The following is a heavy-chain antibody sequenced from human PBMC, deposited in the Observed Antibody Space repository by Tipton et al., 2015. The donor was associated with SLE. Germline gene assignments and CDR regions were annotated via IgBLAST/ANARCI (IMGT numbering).Heavy chain of an antibody. CDR1: GFTFSSYA. Sequence: GSLRLSCAASGFTFSSYAMSWVRQAPGKGLEWVSAISGSGGSTYYADSVKGRFTISRDNSKNTLYLQMNSLRAEDTAVYYCAKNSHIVVVIAPRDAFDIWGQGTMVTVSS. J-gene: IGHJ3*02. CDR3: AKNSHIVVVIAPRDAFDI. V-gene: IGHV3-23*01. D-gene: IGHD2-21*01. CDR2: ISGSGGST.